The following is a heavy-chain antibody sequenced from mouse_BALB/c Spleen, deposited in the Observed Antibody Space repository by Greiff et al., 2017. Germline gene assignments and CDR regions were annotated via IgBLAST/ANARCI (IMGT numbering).Heavy chain of an antibody. J-gene: IGHJ2*01. V-gene: IGHV1-69*02. CDR1: GYTFTSYW. CDR2: IDPSDSYT. D-gene: IGHD4-1*02. Sequence: VQLQQPGAELVKPGASVKLSCKASGYTFTSYWMHWVKQRPGQGLEWIGEIDPSDSYTNYNQKFKGKATLTVDKSSSTAYMQLSSLTSEDSAVYYCARSPTGTVYYFDYWGQGTTLTVSS. CDR3: ARSPTGTVYYFDY.